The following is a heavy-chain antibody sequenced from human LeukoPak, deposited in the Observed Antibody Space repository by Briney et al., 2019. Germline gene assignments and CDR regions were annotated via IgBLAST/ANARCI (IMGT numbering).Heavy chain of an antibody. CDR2: ISAYNGNT. CDR3: ARGLYYDTNGYPALQY. J-gene: IGHJ4*02. CDR1: GYTFTNYG. Sequence: ASVKVSCKPSGYTFTNYGLTWVRQAPGQGLEWMGWISAYNGNTNYARKVQDRITMTTDTSTSTAYMELRSLGSDDTAVYRCARGLYYDTNGYPALQYWGQGTLVTVSS. V-gene: IGHV1-18*01. D-gene: IGHD3-22*01.